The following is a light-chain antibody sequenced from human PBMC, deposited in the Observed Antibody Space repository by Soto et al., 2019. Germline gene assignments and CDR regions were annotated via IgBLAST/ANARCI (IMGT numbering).Light chain of an antibody. V-gene: IGKV3-20*01. Sequence: EIGLTQSPGTLSLSPGEGATLSCRASQGVSSSYLAWYQHKPGQAPRLFIYGASSRASGIPDRFSGSGSGTDFALTIHRLKPEDFAVYYCQQYGASVTFGGGTKVDLK. CDR2: GAS. CDR1: QGVSSSY. J-gene: IGKJ3*01. CDR3: QQYGASVT.